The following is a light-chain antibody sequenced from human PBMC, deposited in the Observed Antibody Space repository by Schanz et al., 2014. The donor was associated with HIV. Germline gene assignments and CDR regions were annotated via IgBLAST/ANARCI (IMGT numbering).Light chain of an antibody. Sequence: QSALTQPASVSGSPGQSVTISCTGTSSDIGAYNYLSWYQQHPGKAPKLMIYDVSKRPSGVPDRFSGSKSGNTASLTISGLQTEDEADYYCCSYAGSYTFVVFGGGTKLTVL. CDR1: SSDIGAYNY. J-gene: IGLJ3*02. V-gene: IGLV2-11*02. CDR3: CSYAGSYTFVV. CDR2: DVS.